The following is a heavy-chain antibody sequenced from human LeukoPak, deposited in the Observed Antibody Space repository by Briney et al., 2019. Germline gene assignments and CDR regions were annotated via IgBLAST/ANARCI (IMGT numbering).Heavy chain of an antibody. V-gene: IGHV3-21*01. J-gene: IGHJ4*02. Sequence: GGSLRLSCAASGFTFSSYSMNWVRQAPGKGLEWVSSISSSSSYIYYADSVKGRFTISRDNAKNSLYLQMNSLRAEDTAVYYCARGAYCGGDCYPPLSDFDYWGQGTLVTVSS. CDR2: ISSSSSYI. CDR3: ARGAYCGGDCYPPLSDFDY. CDR1: GFTFSSYS. D-gene: IGHD2-21*02.